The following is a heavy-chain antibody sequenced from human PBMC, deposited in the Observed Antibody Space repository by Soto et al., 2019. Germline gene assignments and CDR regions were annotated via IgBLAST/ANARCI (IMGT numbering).Heavy chain of an antibody. V-gene: IGHV3-23*01. CDR1: GFTFSSFG. CDR2: ISGRGGST. Sequence: GGSLRLSCAASGFTFSSFGMSWVRQAPGKGLEWVAGISGRGGSTYYADSVKGRFTISRDNSRNTLYLQLNSLRAEDTAIYYCARDPIAKIVPAAEGRIDFWGQGTLVTVSS. CDR3: ARDPIAKIVPAAEGRIDF. J-gene: IGHJ4*02. D-gene: IGHD2-2*01.